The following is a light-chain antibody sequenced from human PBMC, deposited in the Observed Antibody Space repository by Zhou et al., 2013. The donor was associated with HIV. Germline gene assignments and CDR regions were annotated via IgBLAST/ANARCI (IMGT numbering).Light chain of an antibody. CDR2: GAS. CDR1: QSVSSSF. Sequence: EIVLTQSPATLSLSPGDRATLSCRASQSVSSSFLAWYQQKPGQAPRLLIYGASSRATGIPDRFSGSGSGTDFTLTISRLEPEDFAVYYCHQYGSSYTFGQGTKLEIK. CDR3: HQYGSSYT. V-gene: IGKV3-20*01. J-gene: IGKJ2*01.